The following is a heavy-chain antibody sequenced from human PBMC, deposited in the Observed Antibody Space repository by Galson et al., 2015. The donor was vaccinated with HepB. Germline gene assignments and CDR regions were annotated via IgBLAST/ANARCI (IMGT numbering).Heavy chain of an antibody. CDR2: INTHNGDT. V-gene: IGHV1-18*01. Sequence: SVKVSCKASGYRFANFGINWVRQAPGQGLEWMGWINTHNGDTKYAQKFQGRVTMTTDTSTSTAYMGLKNLRFDDTALYYCARDYVVTATNYFDPWGRGTLVTVSS. D-gene: IGHD2-21*02. CDR1: GYRFANFG. J-gene: IGHJ5*02. CDR3: ARDYVVTATNYFDP.